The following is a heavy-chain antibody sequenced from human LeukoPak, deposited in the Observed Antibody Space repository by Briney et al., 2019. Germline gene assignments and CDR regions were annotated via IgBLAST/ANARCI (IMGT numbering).Heavy chain of an antibody. CDR3: ARLLPAAIFGVGLKWFDP. J-gene: IGHJ5*02. D-gene: IGHD3-3*01. V-gene: IGHV4-38-2*01. CDR1: GYSISSGYY. Sequence: SETLSLTCAVSGYSISSGYYWGWIRQPPGKGLEWIGSIYHSGSTYYNPSLKSRVTISVDTSKNQFSLKLSSVTAADTAVYYCARLLPAAIFGVGLKWFDPWGQGTLVTVSS. CDR2: IYHSGST.